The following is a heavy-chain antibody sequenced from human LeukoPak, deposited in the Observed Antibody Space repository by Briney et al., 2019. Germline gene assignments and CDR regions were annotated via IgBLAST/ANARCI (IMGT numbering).Heavy chain of an antibody. CDR1: GFTVSSYW. CDR3: ARGGGLDV. CDR2: INHNGNVN. J-gene: IGHJ6*02. D-gene: IGHD3-16*01. Sequence: GGSLRLSCAASGFTVSSYWIDWARQAPGKGLVWVASINHNGNVNYYVDSVKGRFTISRDNAKNSLYLQMSNLRAEDTAVYFCARGGGLDVWGQGATVTVSS. V-gene: IGHV3-7*03.